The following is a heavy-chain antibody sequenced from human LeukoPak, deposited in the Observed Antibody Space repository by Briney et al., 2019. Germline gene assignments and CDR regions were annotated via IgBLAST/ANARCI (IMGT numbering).Heavy chain of an antibody. V-gene: IGHV3-48*04. J-gene: IGHJ4*02. CDR3: AREGRGYYGDFDF. D-gene: IGHD3-22*01. CDR2: IRSDGSTI. Sequence: PGGSLRLSCAASGFTFSSYAMSWVRQAPGKGLEWVSYIRSDGSTIYDAASVRGRFSTSRNNAAQSLFLQMNSLRVDDTAVYYCAREGRGYYGDFDFWGQGTLVTVSS. CDR1: GFTFSSYA.